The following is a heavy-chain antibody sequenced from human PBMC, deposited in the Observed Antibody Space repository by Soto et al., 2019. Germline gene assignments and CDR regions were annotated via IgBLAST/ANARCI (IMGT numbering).Heavy chain of an antibody. V-gene: IGHV1-18*01. J-gene: IGHJ4*02. Sequence: ASVKVSCKASGYTFTSYGISWVRQAPGQGLEWMGWISAYNGNTNYAQKLQGRVTMTTDTSTSTAYMELRSLRSDDTAVYYCARVEDIVVVPAAMPEDYWGQGTLVTVSS. CDR2: ISAYNGNT. D-gene: IGHD2-2*01. CDR3: ARVEDIVVVPAAMPEDY. CDR1: GYTFTSYG.